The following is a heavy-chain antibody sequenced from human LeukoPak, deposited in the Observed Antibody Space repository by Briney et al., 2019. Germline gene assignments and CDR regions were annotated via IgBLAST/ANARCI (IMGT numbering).Heavy chain of an antibody. Sequence: SETLSLTCTVSGGSISSYYWSWIRQPPGKELEWIGYIYYSGSTNYNPSLKSRVTISVDTSKNQFSLKLSSVTAADTAVYYCAREGYCSGGSCYSNYWGQGTLVTVSS. D-gene: IGHD2-15*01. CDR3: AREGYCSGGSCYSNY. J-gene: IGHJ4*02. CDR1: GGSISSYY. CDR2: IYYSGST. V-gene: IGHV4-59*01.